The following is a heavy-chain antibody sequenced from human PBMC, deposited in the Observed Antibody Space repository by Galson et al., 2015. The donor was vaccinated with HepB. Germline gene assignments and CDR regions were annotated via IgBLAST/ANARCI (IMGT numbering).Heavy chain of an antibody. V-gene: IGHV3-33*08. J-gene: IGHJ2*01. CDR2: IWYDGSNE. CDR1: GFTFSSYG. D-gene: IGHD6-13*01. Sequence: SLRLSCAASGFTFSSYGMHWVRQAPGKELEWVAVIWYDGSNEYYADSVKGRFTISRDNSKNTLYLQMNSLRAEDTAVYYCARRGAAAGRGTKYFDLWGRGTLVTVSS. CDR3: ARRGAAAGRGTKYFDL.